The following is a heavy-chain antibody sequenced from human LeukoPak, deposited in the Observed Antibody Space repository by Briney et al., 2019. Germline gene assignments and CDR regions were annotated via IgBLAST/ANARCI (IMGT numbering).Heavy chain of an antibody. CDR2: IYTSGST. J-gene: IGHJ6*03. D-gene: IGHD1-26*01. V-gene: IGHV4-61*02. CDR1: GGSISSGSYY. CDR3: ARHLGGSYSPDYYYYMDV. Sequence: SQTLSLTCTVSGGSISSGSYYWRWIRQPAGKGLEWIGRIYTSGSTNYNPSLKSRVTISVDTSKNQFSLKLSSVTAADTAVYYCARHLGGSYSPDYYYYMDVWGKGTTVTVSS.